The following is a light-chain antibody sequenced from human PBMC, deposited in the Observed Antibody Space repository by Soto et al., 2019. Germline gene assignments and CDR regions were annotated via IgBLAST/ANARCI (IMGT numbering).Light chain of an antibody. V-gene: IGKV3-15*01. CDR2: GAS. CDR1: QSVSSN. Sequence: EIVMTQSPATLSVSPGERATLSCRASQSVSSNLAWYQHKPGQAPRLLIYGASTRATGIPARFSGSGSGTEFTLTISSLQSEXXXXXXXXXXXXXXXXXTFGPGTKVDIK. J-gene: IGKJ2*01. CDR3: XXXXXXXXXXT.